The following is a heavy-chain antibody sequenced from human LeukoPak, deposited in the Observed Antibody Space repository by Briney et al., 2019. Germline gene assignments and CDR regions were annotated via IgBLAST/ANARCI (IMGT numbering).Heavy chain of an antibody. V-gene: IGHV3-21*01. J-gene: IGHJ4*02. CDR2: ITTSSSDI. CDR3: AREPAWDDY. CDR1: GFTSSSYN. D-gene: IGHD2-2*01. Sequence: GGSLRLSCAASGFTSSSYNMIWVRQAPGKGLELVSSITTSSSDIYYADSVKGRFTISRDNAKNSLYLQMNSLRADDTAVYYCAREPAWDDYWGQGTLVTVSS.